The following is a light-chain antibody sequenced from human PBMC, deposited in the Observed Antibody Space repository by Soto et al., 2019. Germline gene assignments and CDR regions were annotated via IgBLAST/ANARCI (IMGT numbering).Light chain of an antibody. J-gene: IGKJ3*01. CDR1: QSVLKSSNNKNC. CDR3: RQYYSIPLT. V-gene: IGKV4-1*01. Sequence: DIVMTQSPDSLAVSLGERATINCKSSQSVLKSSNNKNCLAWYQKKPGQPPKLLIYWASTRESGVPDRFSSSGSGTDVTLTISSLQAEDEAGYYCRQYYSIPLTFGPGTKVDIK. CDR2: WAS.